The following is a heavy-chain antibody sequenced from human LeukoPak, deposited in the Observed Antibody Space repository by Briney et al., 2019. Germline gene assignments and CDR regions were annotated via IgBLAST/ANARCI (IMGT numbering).Heavy chain of an antibody. D-gene: IGHD2-15*01. V-gene: IGHV3-23*01. CDR2: ISGSGGST. J-gene: IGHJ4*02. CDR3: AKDRFGYCSGGSCYLIDY. CDR1: GFTFSSYA. Sequence: GGSLRLSCAASGFTFSSYAMSWVRQAPGKGLVWVSAISGSGGSTYYADSVKGRFTISRDNSKNTLYLQMNSLRAEDTAVYDCAKDRFGYCSGGSCYLIDYWGQGTLVTVSS.